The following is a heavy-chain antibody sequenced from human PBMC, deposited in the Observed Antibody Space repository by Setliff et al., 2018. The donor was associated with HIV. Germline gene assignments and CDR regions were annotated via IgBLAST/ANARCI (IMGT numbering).Heavy chain of an antibody. CDR3: ARMATSSGWWVYYYMDV. CDR1: GGAIRSTSYY. V-gene: IGHV4-39*06. D-gene: IGHD6-19*01. CDR2: IYFTGNT. Sequence: SETLSLTCNVSGGAIRSTSYYWGWIRQPPGKGLEWIGSIYFTGNTSYNPSLKSRVTISLATSKSQFPLQVTSVTAADTAGYYCARMATSSGWWVYYYMDVWGKGTTVTASS. J-gene: IGHJ6*03.